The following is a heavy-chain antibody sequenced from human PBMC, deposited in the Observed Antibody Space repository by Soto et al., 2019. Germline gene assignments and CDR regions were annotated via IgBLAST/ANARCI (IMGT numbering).Heavy chain of an antibody. D-gene: IGHD6-19*01. CDR3: ARRHLAVAVSPWFDP. CDR1: GLSITDSEMG. V-gene: IGHV2-26*01. CDR2: IDSSGEK. Sequence: QVTLKESGPVLVKPTETLTLRCTVSGLSITDSEMGVSWIRQPPGQPLEWLAHIDSSGEKSYRTFLKSRLASSKDTPKSQIVLTMTNMDPADTATYYCARRHLAVAVSPWFDPWGQGIPFTVSS. J-gene: IGHJ5*02.